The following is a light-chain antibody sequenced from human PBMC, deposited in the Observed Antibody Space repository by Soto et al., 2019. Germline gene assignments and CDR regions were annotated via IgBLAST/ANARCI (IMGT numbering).Light chain of an antibody. J-gene: IGLJ1*01. Sequence: QSALTQPPSASGSPGQSVTISCTGTSSDIGAYDYVSWYQQHPGKVPKLMIYEVSKRPSGVPDRFSASKSGNTASLTVSGLQAEDEADYYCSSYTSSSTYVFGIGTQLTVL. CDR1: SSDIGAYDY. CDR2: EVS. V-gene: IGLV2-8*01. CDR3: SSYTSSSTYV.